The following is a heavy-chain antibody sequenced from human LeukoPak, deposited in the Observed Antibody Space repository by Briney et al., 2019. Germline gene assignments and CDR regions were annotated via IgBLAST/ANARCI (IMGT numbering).Heavy chain of an antibody. CDR2: IIQDGSRI. CDR1: GFNFRNFW. J-gene: IGHJ5*02. Sequence: GGSLRLSCVASGFNFRNFWLSWVRQAPGEGPEWVANIIQDGSRIDLADSVKGRFSISRDNDKNTVYLHMNNLRVGGTAVYYCARDEFGGYYNPWGQGTLVFVSS. V-gene: IGHV3-7*01. CDR3: ARDEFGGYYNP. D-gene: IGHD4-17*01.